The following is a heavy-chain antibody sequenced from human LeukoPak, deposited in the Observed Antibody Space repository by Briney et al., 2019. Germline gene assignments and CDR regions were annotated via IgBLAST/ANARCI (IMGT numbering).Heavy chain of an antibody. CDR3: AKGMSWFDP. CDR2: ISGSGGST. V-gene: IGHV3-23*01. J-gene: IGHJ5*02. CDR1: GFTFNSYG. Sequence: AGGSLRLSCAASGFTFNSYGMTWVRQARGKGLEWVSSISGSGGSTYYADSVKGRFTISRDNSENTVYLQMNSLRAEDTAVYYCAKGMSWFDPWGQGTLVTVSS.